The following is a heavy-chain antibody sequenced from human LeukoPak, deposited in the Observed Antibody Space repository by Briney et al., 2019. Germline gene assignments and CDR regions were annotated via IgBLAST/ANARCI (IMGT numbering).Heavy chain of an antibody. J-gene: IGHJ3*02. CDR3: ARGGAPWALDI. D-gene: IGHD3-10*01. V-gene: IGHV3-7*01. CDR2: IKQDGSDK. Sequence: PGGSLRLSCAASGFTFSSSAMTWVRQAPGKGLEWVANIKQDGSDKYYVDSVKGRFTISRDNAKNSLYLQMNSLRAEDTAVYYCARGGAPWALDIWGQGTMVTVSS. CDR1: GFTFSSSA.